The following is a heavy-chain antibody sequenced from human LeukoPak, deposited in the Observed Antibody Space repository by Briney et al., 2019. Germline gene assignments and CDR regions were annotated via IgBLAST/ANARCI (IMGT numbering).Heavy chain of an antibody. Sequence: SETLSLTRTLSGGSIRTYYWSWIRQPPGKGLEWIGYIYHSGSTNYNPSLKSRVTISVDTSKNQFSLKLSSVTAADTAVYYCARGGGYASPIGYWGQGALVTVSS. CDR3: ARGGGYASPIGY. CDR2: IYHSGST. D-gene: IGHD5-12*01. CDR1: GGSIRTYY. V-gene: IGHV4-59*01. J-gene: IGHJ4*02.